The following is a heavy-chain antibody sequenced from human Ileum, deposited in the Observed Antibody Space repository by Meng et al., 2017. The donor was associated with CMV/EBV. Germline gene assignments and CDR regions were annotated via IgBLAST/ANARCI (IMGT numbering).Heavy chain of an antibody. Sequence: VQVWESWGSLGQPGGFLSVCCGGSRFTFSDKNLSWDRQATGKELEWVSVIYTGGTTYYADSVKGRFIISRDNSKYTLYLHMNSLRAEDTALYYCARVRDGYNYWFFDYWGQGILVTVSS. CDR1: RFTFSDKN. J-gene: IGHJ4*02. CDR2: IYTGGTT. V-gene: IGHV3-66*01. D-gene: IGHD5-24*01. CDR3: ARVRDGYNYWFFDY.